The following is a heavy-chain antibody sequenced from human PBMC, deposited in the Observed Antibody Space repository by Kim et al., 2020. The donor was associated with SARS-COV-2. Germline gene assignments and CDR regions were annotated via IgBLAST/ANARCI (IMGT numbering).Heavy chain of an antibody. CDR3: ARDHDSSGYYFGYFDY. D-gene: IGHD3-22*01. CDR1: GYTFTSYY. V-gene: IGHV1-46*01. J-gene: IGHJ4*02. Sequence: ASVKVSCKASGYTFTSYYMHWVRQAPGQGLEWMGIINPSGGSTSYAPKFQGRVTMTRDTSTSTVYMELSSLRSEDTAVYYCARDHDSSGYYFGYFDYWGQGTLVTVSS. CDR2: INPSGGST.